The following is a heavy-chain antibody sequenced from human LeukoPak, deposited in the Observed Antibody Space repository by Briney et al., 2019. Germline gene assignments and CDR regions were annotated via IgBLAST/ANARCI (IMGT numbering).Heavy chain of an antibody. Sequence: SETLSLTCTVSGGSLTSSAYSWGWIRQPPGKGLDWIGNIYDSGNAYYNPSLKSRVTISVDTSKNQFSLKLNSVTAADTAVYYCARQYGPGYSSTWYFDYWGQGTLVTVSS. CDR2: IYDSGNA. J-gene: IGHJ4*02. V-gene: IGHV4-39*01. CDR3: ARQYGPGYSSTWYFDY. D-gene: IGHD6-13*01. CDR1: GGSLTSSAYS.